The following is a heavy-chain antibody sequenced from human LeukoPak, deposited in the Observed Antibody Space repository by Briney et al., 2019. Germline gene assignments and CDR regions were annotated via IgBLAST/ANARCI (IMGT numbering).Heavy chain of an antibody. D-gene: IGHD6-13*01. V-gene: IGHV3-23*01. Sequence: QPGGSLGLSCAASGFTFSSYAMRWVRQAPGKGLEWVSTISGSGGSTYYADSVKGRFTISRDNSKNTLYLQMNSLRAEDTAVYYCASGLIAAAGFDYWGQGTLVTVSS. CDR3: ASGLIAAAGFDY. CDR2: ISGSGGST. J-gene: IGHJ4*02. CDR1: GFTFSSYA.